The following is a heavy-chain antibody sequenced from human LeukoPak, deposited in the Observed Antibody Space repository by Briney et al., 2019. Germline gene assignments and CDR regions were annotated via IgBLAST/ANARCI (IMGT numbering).Heavy chain of an antibody. CDR3: ARGYSDAFDI. CDR2: MNPKSGKT. CDR1: GYTFTSYD. D-gene: IGHD4-11*01. Sequence: GASVKVSCKASGYTFTSYDINWVRQATGKGVEWMGWMNPKSGKTGYAQKFQGRVTITRNTSISTAYMELSSLRPEHTAVYYCARGYSDAFDIWGQGTMVTVSS. V-gene: IGHV1-8*03. J-gene: IGHJ3*02.